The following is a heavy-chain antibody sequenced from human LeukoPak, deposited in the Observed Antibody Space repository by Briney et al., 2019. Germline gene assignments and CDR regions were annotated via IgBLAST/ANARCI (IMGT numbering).Heavy chain of an antibody. CDR3: AREGEHYGGNSGPKYYYYGMDV. D-gene: IGHD4-23*01. CDR2: ISSSGSTI. J-gene: IGHJ6*02. Sequence: PGGSLRLSCAASGFTFSDYYMSWVRQAPGKGLEWVSYISSSGSTIYYADSVKGRFTISRDNAKNSLYLQMNSLRAEDTAVYYCAREGEHYGGNSGPKYYYYGMDVWGQGTTVTVSS. CDR1: GFTFSDYY. V-gene: IGHV3-11*01.